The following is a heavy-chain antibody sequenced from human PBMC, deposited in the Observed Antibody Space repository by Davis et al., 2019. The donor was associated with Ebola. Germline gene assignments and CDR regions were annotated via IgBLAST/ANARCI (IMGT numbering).Heavy chain of an antibody. CDR2: ISAYNGNT. CDR3: ARTSIVGTSTTASDI. CDR1: GYLFTSYG. Sequence: ASVKVSCKASGYLFTSYGISWVRQAPGQGLEWVGWISAYNGNTEYARKVQGRVTMTTDTSTNTAYMDLRSLRSDDTAVYYCARTSIVGTSTTASDIWGQGTLVTVSS. D-gene: IGHD1-26*01. V-gene: IGHV1-18*04. J-gene: IGHJ3*02.